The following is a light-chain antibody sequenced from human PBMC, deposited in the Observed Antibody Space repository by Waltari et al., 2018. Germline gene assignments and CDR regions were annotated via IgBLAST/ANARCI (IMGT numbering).Light chain of an antibody. CDR2: GAS. Sequence: EIVLTQSPGTLSLSPGERATLSCRASQSISISYLAWYQQKPGQSPRSLIYGASSRATGIPDRFSGRVSGTDFTLTISRLEPEDFAVYYCQQYGASRLTFGGGTKVEIK. J-gene: IGKJ4*01. CDR1: QSISISY. CDR3: QQYGASRLT. V-gene: IGKV3-20*01.